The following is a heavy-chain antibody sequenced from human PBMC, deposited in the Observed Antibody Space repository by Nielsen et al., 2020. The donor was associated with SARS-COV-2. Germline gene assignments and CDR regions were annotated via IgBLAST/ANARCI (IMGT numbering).Heavy chain of an antibody. D-gene: IGHD6-6*01. V-gene: IGHV1-2*04. J-gene: IGHJ4*02. Sequence: ASVKVSCKASGYTFTGYYMHWVRQAPGQGLEWMGWINPNSGGTNYAQKFQGWVTMTRDTSISTAYMELSRLRSDDTAVYYCARGEYSSSSTFDYWGQGTLVTVSS. CDR2: INPNSGGT. CDR3: ARGEYSSSSTFDY. CDR1: GYTFTGYY.